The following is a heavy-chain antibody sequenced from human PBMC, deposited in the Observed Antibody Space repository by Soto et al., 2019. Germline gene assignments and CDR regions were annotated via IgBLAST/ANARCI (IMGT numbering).Heavy chain of an antibody. CDR1: GGPFRSFA. V-gene: IGHV1-69*13. CDR2: IIPIFCTA. D-gene: IGHD3-10*01. Sequence: GASVKVSCQGSGGPFRSFAISWVRQAPGQGVEWVGGIIPIFCTANYAQKFQGRVTITADESTSTAYMELSSLRSEDTAVYYCARHRNYYGSGSYETNYYYYGMDVWGQGTTVTVSS. CDR3: ARHRNYYGSGSYETNYYYYGMDV. J-gene: IGHJ6*02.